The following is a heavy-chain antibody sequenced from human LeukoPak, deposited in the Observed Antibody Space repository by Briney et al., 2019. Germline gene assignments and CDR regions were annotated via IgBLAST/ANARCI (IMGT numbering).Heavy chain of an antibody. J-gene: IGHJ4*02. CDR3: ARGVGMVRGAYGNGY. CDR2: IYYSGST. CDR1: GGSISSYY. Sequence: SETLSLTCTVSGGSISSYYWSWIRQPPGKGLEWIGYIYYSGSTNYNPSLKSRVTISVDRSKNQFSLKLSSVTAADTAVYYCARGVGMVRGAYGNGYWGQGTLVTVSS. D-gene: IGHD3-10*01. V-gene: IGHV4-59*12.